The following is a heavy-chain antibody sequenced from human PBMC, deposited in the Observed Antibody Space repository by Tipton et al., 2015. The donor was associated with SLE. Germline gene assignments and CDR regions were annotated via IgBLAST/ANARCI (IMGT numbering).Heavy chain of an antibody. CDR2: IKRDGSST. CDR3: ARDLLEWTYYYMDV. V-gene: IGHV3-74*01. J-gene: IGHJ6*03. D-gene: IGHD3-3*01. CDR1: GFSFSNFW. Sequence: GSLRLSCAASGFSFSNFWMHWVRQAPGKGLVWVSRIKRDGSSTNYADSVKGRYTISRDNAKNTLFLQMNSLRAEDTAVYYCARDLLEWTYYYMDVWGKGTTVTVSS.